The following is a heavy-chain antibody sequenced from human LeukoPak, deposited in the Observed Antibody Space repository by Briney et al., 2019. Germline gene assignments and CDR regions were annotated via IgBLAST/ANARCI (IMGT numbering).Heavy chain of an antibody. CDR3: AKDAKQVVPPY. Sequence: PGGSLRLSCAASGFTFSSYVMSWVRQAPGKGLEWVSAVSGSGGYTYYADSVKGRFTISRDNSKKTLYLQMNSLRAEDTAVYYCAKDAKQVVPPYWGQGTLVTVSS. D-gene: IGHD6-6*01. J-gene: IGHJ4*02. V-gene: IGHV3-23*01. CDR2: VSGSGGYT. CDR1: GFTFSSYV.